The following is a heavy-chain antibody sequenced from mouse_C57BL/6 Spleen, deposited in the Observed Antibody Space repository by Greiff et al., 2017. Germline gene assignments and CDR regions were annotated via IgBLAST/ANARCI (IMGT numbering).Heavy chain of an antibody. J-gene: IGHJ2*01. CDR1: GYTFTSYW. D-gene: IGHD4-1*01. CDR2: IYPSDSET. V-gene: IGHV1-61*01. Sequence: QVQLQQPGAELVRPGSSVKLSCKASGYTFTSYWMDWVKQRPGQGLEWIGNIYPSDSETHYNQKFKDKATLTVDKSSSTAYMQLSSLTSEDSAVYYGERGDWAGYWGQGTTLTVSS. CDR3: ERGDWAGY.